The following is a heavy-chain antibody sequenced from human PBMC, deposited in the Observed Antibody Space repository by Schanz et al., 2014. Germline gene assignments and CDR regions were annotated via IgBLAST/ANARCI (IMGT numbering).Heavy chain of an antibody. CDR1: GLTFSDYY. V-gene: IGHV3-11*04. CDR2: ISSSGSSI. J-gene: IGHJ4*02. D-gene: IGHD6-13*01. Sequence: QVQLVESGGGLVKPGGSLRLSCAASGLTFSDYYMSWIRQAPGKGLEWVSYISSSGSSIYYADSVKGRFTISRDNANNSLFLRMNSLRAEDTAVYYCARGRQQLGSFDYWGPGTLVSVSS. CDR3: ARGRQQLGSFDY.